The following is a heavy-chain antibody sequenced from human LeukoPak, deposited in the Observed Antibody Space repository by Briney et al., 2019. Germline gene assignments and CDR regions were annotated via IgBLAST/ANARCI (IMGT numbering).Heavy chain of an antibody. CDR1: GYTFTSYD. J-gene: IGHJ4*02. CDR2: MNPNSGNT. V-gene: IGHV1-8*01. CDR3: ARGSYSSLSENDY. Sequence: ASVKVSCKASGYTFTSYDINWVRQATGQGLEWMGWMNPNSGNTGYAQKFQGRVTMTRNTSISTAYMELSSLRSENTAVYYCARGSYSSLSENDYWGQGTLVTVSS. D-gene: IGHD6-6*01.